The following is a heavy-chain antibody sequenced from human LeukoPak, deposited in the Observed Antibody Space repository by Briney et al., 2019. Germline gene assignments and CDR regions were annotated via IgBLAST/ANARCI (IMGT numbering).Heavy chain of an antibody. CDR2: IYHSGST. CDR1: AYSISSGYY. J-gene: IGHJ6*03. D-gene: IGHD3-16*01. V-gene: IGHV4-38-2*02. Sequence: PSETLSLTCAVSAYSISSGYYWGWIRQPPGKGLEWIGSIYHSGSTYYNPSLKSRVSISVDTSKNQFSLKLSSVTAADTAVYYCARDLSGELPPYYMDVWGKGTTVTVYS. CDR3: ARDLSGELPPYYMDV.